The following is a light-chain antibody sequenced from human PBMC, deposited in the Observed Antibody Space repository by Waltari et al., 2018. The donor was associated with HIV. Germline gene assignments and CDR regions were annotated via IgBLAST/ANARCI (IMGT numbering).Light chain of an antibody. CDR2: SNK. CDR1: SSNIGGNT. V-gene: IGLV1-44*01. J-gene: IGLJ3*02. Sequence: QSVLTQPPSASGTPGQRVTIPCSGSSSNIGGNTVNWYQQLPGTAPKLLIYSNKQRPSGVPDRVSGSKSGTSASLAISGLQSEDEADYYCAAWDDSLNGGVFGGGTKLTVL. CDR3: AAWDDSLNGGV.